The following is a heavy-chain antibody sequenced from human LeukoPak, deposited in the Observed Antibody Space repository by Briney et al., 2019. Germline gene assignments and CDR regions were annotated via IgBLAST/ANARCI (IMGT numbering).Heavy chain of an antibody. D-gene: IGHD3-10*01. J-gene: IGHJ3*02. V-gene: IGHV4-59*01. CDR2: IYYSGST. CDR1: GGSISSYY. Sequence: TSSETLSLTCTVSGGSISSYYWSWIRQPPGKGLEWIGYIYYSGSTNYNPSLKSRVTISVDTSKNQFSLKLSSVTAADAAVYYCARGTSMVRGVRDDAFDIWGQGTMVTVSS. CDR3: ARGTSMVRGVRDDAFDI.